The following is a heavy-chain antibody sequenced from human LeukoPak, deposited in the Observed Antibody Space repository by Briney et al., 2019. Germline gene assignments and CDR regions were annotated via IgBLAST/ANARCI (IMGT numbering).Heavy chain of an antibody. CDR1: GFTFSSYG. CDR2: MWFDGSNI. J-gene: IGHJ4*02. Sequence: GGSLRLSCAASGFTFSSYGMHWVRQAPGKGLEWVAVMWFDGSNIYYADSVKGRFTISRDNSKNTLYLQMDSLRAEDTAVYYCARDWYGQADYWGQGALITVSS. V-gene: IGHV3-33*01. D-gene: IGHD1-14*01. CDR3: ARDWYGQADY.